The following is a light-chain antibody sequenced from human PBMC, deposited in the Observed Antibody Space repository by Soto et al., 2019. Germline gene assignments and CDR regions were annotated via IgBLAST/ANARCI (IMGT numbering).Light chain of an antibody. Sequence: DIVLTQSPGTLSLSPGERATLSCRASQSVSSSYLAWYQQKPGQAPRLLIYGASNRATGIPDRFSGSGSGTDFTLTISRLEPEDFALYYCQQYGSSPTFGQGTKVDIK. CDR3: QQYGSSPT. V-gene: IGKV3-20*01. J-gene: IGKJ1*01. CDR1: QSVSSSY. CDR2: GAS.